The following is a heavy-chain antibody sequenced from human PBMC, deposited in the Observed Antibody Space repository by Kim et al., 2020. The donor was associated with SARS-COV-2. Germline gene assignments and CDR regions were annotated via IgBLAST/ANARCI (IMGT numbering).Heavy chain of an antibody. CDR2: IDPSDSYT. CDR3: ARRIGAGVQSGRWAFYYGMDV. D-gene: IGHD1-26*01. CDR1: GYSFTSYW. J-gene: IGHJ6*02. V-gene: IGHV5-10-1*01. Sequence: GESLKISCKGSGYSFTSYWISWVRQMPGKGLEWMGRIDPSDSYTNYSPSFQGHVTISADKSISTAYLQWSSLKASDTAMYYCARRIGAGVQSGRWAFYYGMDVWGQGTTVTVSS.